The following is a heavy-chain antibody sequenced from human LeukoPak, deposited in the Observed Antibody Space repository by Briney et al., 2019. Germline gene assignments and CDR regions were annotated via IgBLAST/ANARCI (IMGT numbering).Heavy chain of an antibody. CDR2: IYTSGST. Sequence: SETLSLTCTVSGGSISSYYWSWIRQPAGKGLEWIGRIYTSGSTNYNPSLKSRVTMSVDTSKIQFSLKLSSVTAADTAVYYCARTYYDILTGYYIPLDVWGQGTTVTVSS. J-gene: IGHJ6*02. V-gene: IGHV4-4*07. CDR1: GGSISSYY. D-gene: IGHD3-9*01. CDR3: ARTYYDILTGYYIPLDV.